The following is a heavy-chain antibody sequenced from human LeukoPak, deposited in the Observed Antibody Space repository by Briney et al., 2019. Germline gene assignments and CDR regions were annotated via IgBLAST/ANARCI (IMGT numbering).Heavy chain of an antibody. V-gene: IGHV4-4*02. CDR1: GGSISSSNW. CDR2: IYHSESP. Sequence: SETLSLTCAVSGGSISSSNWWSWVRQPPGTGLEWIGEIYHSESPNYNPSLKSRVTISVDKPKNQFSLKMSSVTAADTAVYYCARPMVRGVHIVDWGQGTLVTVSS. CDR3: ARPMVRGVHIVD. D-gene: IGHD3-10*01. J-gene: IGHJ4*02.